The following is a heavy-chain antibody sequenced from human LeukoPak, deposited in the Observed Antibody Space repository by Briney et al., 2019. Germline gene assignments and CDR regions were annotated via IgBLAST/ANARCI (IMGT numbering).Heavy chain of an antibody. J-gene: IGHJ3*02. CDR2: INRDGRST. CDR3: AKDRTMVSGVAGDAFDI. V-gene: IGHV3-74*01. CDR1: GFTFSNYW. Sequence: GGSLRLSCAASGFTFSNYWMHWVRQAPGKGLVWVSRINRDGRSTNYADSVKGRFTISRDNAKNTVFLQMSSLRAEDTAVYYCAKDRTMVSGVAGDAFDIWGQGTMVTVSS. D-gene: IGHD3-10*01.